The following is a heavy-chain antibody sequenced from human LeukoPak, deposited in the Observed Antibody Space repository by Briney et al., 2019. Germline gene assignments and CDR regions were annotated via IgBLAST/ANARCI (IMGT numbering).Heavy chain of an antibody. D-gene: IGHD3-22*01. CDR2: INANGGST. Sequence: PGGSLRLSCAASGFAFRNYAMNWVRQAPGKGLEWVSGINANGGSTYYADSVKGRFTISRDNSKNTLYLQMNSLRAEDTAVYYCYYYYDSSGANPRDYWGQGTLATVSS. J-gene: IGHJ4*02. CDR1: GFAFRNYA. CDR3: YYYYDSSGANPRDY. V-gene: IGHV3-23*01.